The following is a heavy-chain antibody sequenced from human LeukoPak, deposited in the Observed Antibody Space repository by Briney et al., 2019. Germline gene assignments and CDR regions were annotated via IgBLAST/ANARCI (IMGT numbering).Heavy chain of an antibody. D-gene: IGHD1-26*01. J-gene: IGHJ3*02. CDR1: GGSISGSSYF. V-gene: IGHV4-39*07. Sequence: SETLSLTCTVSGGSISGSSYFWGWIRQPPGKGLEWIGSIYYSGSTYYNPSLKSRVTISVDTSKNQFSLKLSSVTAADTAVYYCARDPDESVGASPKKAFDIWGQGTMVTVSS. CDR3: ARDPDESVGASPKKAFDI. CDR2: IYYSGST.